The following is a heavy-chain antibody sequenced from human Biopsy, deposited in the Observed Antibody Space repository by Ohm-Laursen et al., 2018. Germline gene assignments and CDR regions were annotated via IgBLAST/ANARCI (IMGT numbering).Heavy chain of an antibody. V-gene: IGHV4-34*01. CDR3: VRGVDYYDPYHYYALDV. Sequence: TLSLTCAVSGGSISGYHWSWIRKSPGKGLEWIGEINHSGRTNYNPSLKSRVTISVDTSKNQFSLKVRSVTAADTAVYYCVRGVDYYDPYHYYALDVWGQGTTVTVSS. J-gene: IGHJ6*02. CDR2: INHSGRT. D-gene: IGHD3-22*01. CDR1: GGSISGYH.